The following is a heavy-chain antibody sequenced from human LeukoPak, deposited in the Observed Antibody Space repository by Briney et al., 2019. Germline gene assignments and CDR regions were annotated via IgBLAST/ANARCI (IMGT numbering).Heavy chain of an antibody. J-gene: IGHJ4*02. Sequence: GGSLRLSCAASGFTFDDYGMSWVRQAPGKGLEWVANIKQDGSEKYYVDSVKGRFTISRDNAKNSLYLQMNSLRAEHTAVYYCARELGGYGVFDYWGQGTLVTVSS. CDR1: GFTFDDYG. V-gene: IGHV3-7*01. CDR2: IKQDGSEK. D-gene: IGHD1-26*01. CDR3: ARELGGYGVFDY.